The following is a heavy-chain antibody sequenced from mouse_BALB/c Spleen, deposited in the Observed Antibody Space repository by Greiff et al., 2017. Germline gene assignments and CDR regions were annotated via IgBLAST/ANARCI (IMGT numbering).Heavy chain of an antibody. CDR1: GFSLTSYD. Sequence: VQRVESGPGLVAPSQSLSITYTVSGFSLTSYDISWIRQPPGKGLEWLGVIWTGGGTNYNSAFMSRLSISKDNSKSQVFLKMNSLQTDDTAIYYCVRDNLLLRAMDYWGQGTSVTVSS. CDR3: VRDNLLLRAMDY. V-gene: IGHV2-9-2*01. J-gene: IGHJ4*01. CDR2: IWTGGGT. D-gene: IGHD1-1*01.